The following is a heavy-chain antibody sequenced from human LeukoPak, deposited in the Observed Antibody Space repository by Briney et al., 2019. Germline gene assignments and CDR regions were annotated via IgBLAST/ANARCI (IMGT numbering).Heavy chain of an antibody. V-gene: IGHV3-43*02. CDR2: IERDGVGT. J-gene: IGHJ4*02. D-gene: IGHD6-19*01. CDR3: ARGGQWLTRD. Sequence: GGSLRLSCAASGFTINDSAMHWFRQRPGKGLEWASLIERDGVGTFYAASVQGRFTISRDNSRNSLYLQMNSLRSEDTALYYCARGGQWLTRDWGQGTLVTVSS. CDR1: GFTINDSA.